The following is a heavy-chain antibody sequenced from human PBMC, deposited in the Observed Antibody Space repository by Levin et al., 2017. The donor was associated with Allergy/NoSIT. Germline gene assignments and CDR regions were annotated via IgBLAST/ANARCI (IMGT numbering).Heavy chain of an antibody. CDR1: GFTFSTYI. J-gene: IGHJ4*02. Sequence: GESLKISCAASGFTFSTYIMNWVRQAPGKGLEWVSSISSTSNYIYYADSVKGRFTISRDNAKSSLYLQMNSLRAEDTAIYYCARDFPSCGGNCYSYDYWGQGTLVTVSS. CDR2: ISSTSNYI. D-gene: IGHD2-21*02. CDR3: ARDFPSCGGNCYSYDY. V-gene: IGHV3-21*01.